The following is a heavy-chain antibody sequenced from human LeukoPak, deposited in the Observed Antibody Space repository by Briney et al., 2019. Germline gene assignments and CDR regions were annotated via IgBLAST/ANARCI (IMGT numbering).Heavy chain of an antibody. Sequence: ASVKVSCKASGYTFTSYGISWVRQAPGQGLEWMGWISVYNGNTNYAQKLQGRVTMTTDTSTSTAYMELRSLRSDDTAVYYCARDRRLGYYGSGSYYNDYWGQGTLVTVSS. V-gene: IGHV1-18*01. CDR2: ISVYNGNT. CDR1: GYTFTSYG. D-gene: IGHD3-10*01. J-gene: IGHJ4*02. CDR3: ARDRRLGYYGSGSYYNDY.